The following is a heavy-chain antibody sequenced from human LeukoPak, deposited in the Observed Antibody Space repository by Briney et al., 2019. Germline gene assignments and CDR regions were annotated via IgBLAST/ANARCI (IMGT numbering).Heavy chain of an antibody. J-gene: IGHJ6*03. Sequence: PSETLSLTCTVSGGSMSNFYWSWIRQFPGKGLEWVGYIYYSGSTNYDPSLKSRVTMSVDTSKNQFSLKLNSVTAADTAVYYCARDRYYGSGVYYYYYMDVWGKGTTVTISS. CDR3: ARDRYYGSGVYYYYYMDV. V-gene: IGHV4-59*01. CDR1: GGSMSNFY. CDR2: IYYSGST. D-gene: IGHD3-10*01.